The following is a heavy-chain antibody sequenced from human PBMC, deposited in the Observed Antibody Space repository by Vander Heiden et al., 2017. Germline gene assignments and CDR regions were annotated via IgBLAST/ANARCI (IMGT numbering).Heavy chain of an antibody. CDR2: INRSGST. CDR1: DGSFSDYY. Sequence: QVQLQQWGAGLLNPSETLSLTCAVYDGSFSDYYWSWIRQPPGKGLEWIGEINRSGSTNYNPSLKSRLTISVDRSKNQLSLKLRSVTAPDTAVYFCARGTRITGTTGFDPWGQGTMVTVYS. D-gene: IGHD1-20*01. J-gene: IGHJ5*02. CDR3: ARGTRITGTTGFDP. V-gene: IGHV4-34*01.